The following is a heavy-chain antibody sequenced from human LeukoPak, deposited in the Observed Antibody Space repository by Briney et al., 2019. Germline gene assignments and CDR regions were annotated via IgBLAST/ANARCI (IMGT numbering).Heavy chain of an antibody. D-gene: IGHD3-22*01. CDR1: GGSISSSSYY. V-gene: IGHV4-39*07. CDR2: IYYSGST. J-gene: IGHJ3*02. CDR3: ARESSGLSDAFDI. Sequence: PSETLSLTCTVSGGSISSSSYYWGWIRQPPGKGLEWIGSIYYSGSTYYNPSLKSRVTISVDTSKIQFSLKLSSVTAADTAVYYCARESSGLSDAFDIWGQGTMVTVSS.